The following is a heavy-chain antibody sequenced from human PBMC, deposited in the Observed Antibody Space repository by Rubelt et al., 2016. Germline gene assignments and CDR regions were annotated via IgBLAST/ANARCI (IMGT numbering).Heavy chain of an antibody. J-gene: IGHJ4*02. CDR1: GFTFSNYD. Sequence: EVQLVESGGGLVQPGGSLRLSCAASGFTFSNYDMNWVRQAPGRGLEWLSYIFRSGSVTHYADSVKGRFPISRDNSKNTLYLQMNSLRAEDTAVYYCARDRNYYDSSGFSNFDYWGQGTLVTVSS. V-gene: IGHV3-23*04. CDR2: IFRSGSVT. D-gene: IGHD3-22*01. CDR3: ARDRNYYDSSGFSNFDY.